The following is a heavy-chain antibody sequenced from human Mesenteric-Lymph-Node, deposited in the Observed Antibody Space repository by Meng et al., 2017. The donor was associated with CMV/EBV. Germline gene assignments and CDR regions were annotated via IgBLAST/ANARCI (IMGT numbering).Heavy chain of an antibody. CDR3: ARDHPPVAGTMAYQYLLRYYYYYGMDV. CDR2: ISSSGSTI. V-gene: IGHV3-48*03. CDR1: GFTFSSYE. D-gene: IGHD6-19*01. J-gene: IGHJ6*02. Sequence: GESLKISCAASGFTFSSYEMNWVRQAPGKGLEWVSYISSSGSTIYYADSVKGRFTISRDNAKNSLYLQMNSLRAEDTAVYYCARDHPPVAGTMAYQYLLRYYYYYGMDVWGQGTTVTVSS.